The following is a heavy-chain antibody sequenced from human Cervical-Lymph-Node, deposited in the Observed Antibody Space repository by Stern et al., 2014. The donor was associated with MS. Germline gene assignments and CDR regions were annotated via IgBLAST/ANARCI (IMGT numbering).Heavy chain of an antibody. Sequence: EVQLVESGGGLVKPGGSLRVSCAASGFTFSNYSMSWVRQAPGKGLEWVSSITSTRTYTYYADSVRGRFTISRDIAKKSLYLQMNSLRAEDTAVYYCGGNYWGQGTLVTVSS. V-gene: IGHV3-21*02. CDR2: ITSTRTYT. J-gene: IGHJ4*02. CDR3: GGNY. CDR1: GFTFSNYS.